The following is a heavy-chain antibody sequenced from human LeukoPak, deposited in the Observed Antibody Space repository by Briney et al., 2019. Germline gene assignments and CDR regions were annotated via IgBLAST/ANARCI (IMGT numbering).Heavy chain of an antibody. CDR1: GFALSSHW. CDR3: ARNNGMDV. Sequence: GGSLRLSCAASGFALSSHWMIWVRQVPGRGPEWVANVNRDGSETYYLDSVKGRFTISKDNAKNSLYLQMNSLRAEDTALYHCARNNGMDVWGQGTTVIVSS. V-gene: IGHV3-7*03. CDR2: VNRDGSET. J-gene: IGHJ6*02.